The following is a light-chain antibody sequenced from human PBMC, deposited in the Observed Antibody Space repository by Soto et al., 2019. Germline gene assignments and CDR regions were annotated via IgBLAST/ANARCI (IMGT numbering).Light chain of an antibody. CDR1: QSVTKNY. CDR2: DAS. V-gene: IGKV3-20*01. J-gene: IGKJ1*01. CDR3: QQRATSPLT. Sequence: EIVLTQSPGTLSLSPGERATLSCRASQSVTKNYLAWYQQKPGQAPRLLIDDASRRATGIPDRFSGSGSGTDFTLTISRLEPEDSAVYYCQQRATSPLTFGQGTKVEIK.